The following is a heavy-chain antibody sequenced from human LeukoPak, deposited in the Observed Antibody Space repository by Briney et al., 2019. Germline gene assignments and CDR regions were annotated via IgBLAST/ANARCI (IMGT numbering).Heavy chain of an antibody. V-gene: IGHV1-8*01. CDR1: GYTFTSYD. J-gene: IGHJ6*02. CDR2: MNPNSGNT. D-gene: IGHD3-10*01. CDR3: ARGLGGYYYYYYGMDV. Sequence: ASVKVSCKASGYTFTSYDINWVRQATGQGLEWMGWMNPNSGNTGYAQKFQGRVTMTRNTSISTAYMELSSLRSEDTAVYYCARGLGGYYYYYYGMDVWGQGTTDTVSS.